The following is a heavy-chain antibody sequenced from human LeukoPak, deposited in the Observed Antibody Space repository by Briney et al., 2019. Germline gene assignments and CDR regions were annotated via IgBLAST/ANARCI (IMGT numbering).Heavy chain of an antibody. J-gene: IGHJ4*02. CDR3: ATSGGKTGTT. V-gene: IGHV4-59*08. D-gene: IGHD1-14*01. Sequence: SETLSLTCTVSAGSISSYYWNWLRQSPGKGLEWIGYIYYTGTTKYNPSLTSRVTISIDTSKNQFSLKLSSVTAADTAVYYCATSGGKTGTTWGQGTLVIVSS. CDR1: AGSISSYY. CDR2: IYYTGTT.